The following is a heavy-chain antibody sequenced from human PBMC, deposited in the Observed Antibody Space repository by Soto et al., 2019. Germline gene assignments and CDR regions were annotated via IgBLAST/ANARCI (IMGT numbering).Heavy chain of an antibody. V-gene: IGHV3-23*01. CDR3: AKDRSPMIRGVTNNFDY. CDR2: ISGSGDTT. D-gene: IGHD3-10*01. CDR1: GFTFNTYA. Sequence: PGGSLRLSCAASGFTFNTYAMSWVRQAPGKGLEWVSIISGSGDTTFYADSVKGRFTISRDNSKNTLYLQMNSLRAEDTTVYYCAKDRSPMIRGVTNNFDYWGQGTLVTVSS. J-gene: IGHJ4*02.